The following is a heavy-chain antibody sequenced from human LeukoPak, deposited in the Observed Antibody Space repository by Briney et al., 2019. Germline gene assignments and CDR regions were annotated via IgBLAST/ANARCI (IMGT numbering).Heavy chain of an antibody. CDR1: GFTFRSYS. Sequence: GGSLRLSCAGSGFTFRSYSMSWFRQAPGKGLEWVSYISLSSSAIYYADSVKGRFTISRDNAKNSLYLQMNSLRAEDTAVYYCARGWSRGWEMDVWGKGTTVTISS. J-gene: IGHJ6*04. D-gene: IGHD3-22*01. V-gene: IGHV3-48*04. CDR3: ARGWSRGWEMDV. CDR2: ISLSSSAI.